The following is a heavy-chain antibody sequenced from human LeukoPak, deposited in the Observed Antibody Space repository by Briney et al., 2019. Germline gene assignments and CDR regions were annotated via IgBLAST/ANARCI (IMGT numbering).Heavy chain of an antibody. CDR2: IIPIFGTA. V-gene: IGHV1-69*01. CDR3: ARYLIRNAAFDY. CDR1: GGTFSSYA. J-gene: IGHJ4*02. Sequence: SVKVSCKASGGTFSSYAISWVRQAPGQGLEWMGGIIPIFGTANYAQKFQGRVTITADESTSTAYMELSSLRSEDTAVYYCARYLIRNAAFDYWGQGTLVTVSS. D-gene: IGHD6-13*01.